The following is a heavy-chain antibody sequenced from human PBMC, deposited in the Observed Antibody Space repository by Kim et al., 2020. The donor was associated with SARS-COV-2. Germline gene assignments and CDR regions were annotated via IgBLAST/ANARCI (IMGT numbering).Heavy chain of an antibody. J-gene: IGHJ5*02. V-gene: IGHV3-53*04. CDR2: IYSGGST. D-gene: IGHD3-10*01. Sequence: GGSLRLSCAASGFTVSSNYMSWVRQAPGKGLEWVSVIYSGGSTYYADSVKGRFTISRHNSKNTLYLQMNSLRAEDTAVYYCARTWYYYGSGSYNWFDPWGQGTLITVSS. CDR3: ARTWYYYGSGSYNWFDP. CDR1: GFTVSSNY.